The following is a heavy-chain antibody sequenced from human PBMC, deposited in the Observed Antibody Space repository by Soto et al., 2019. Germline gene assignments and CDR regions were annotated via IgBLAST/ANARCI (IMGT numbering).Heavy chain of an antibody. D-gene: IGHD3-10*01. CDR2: IIPLFGTP. V-gene: IGHV1-69*01. J-gene: IGHJ4*02. Sequence: QVQLVQSGAEVKKPGSSVKVSCKASGGIFSTYAISWLRQAPVQGLAWMGGIIPLFGTPNYAQRFQGRVTITADESTSTAYMELSRLRSEDTAVYYCARDRDDYGSGNYYNRIDFWGQGILVTVSS. CDR3: ARDRDDYGSGNYYNRIDF. CDR1: GGIFSTYA.